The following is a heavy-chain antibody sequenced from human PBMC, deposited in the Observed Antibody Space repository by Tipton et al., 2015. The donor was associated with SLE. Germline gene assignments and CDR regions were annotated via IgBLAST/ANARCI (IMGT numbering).Heavy chain of an antibody. CDR2: IFYAGST. J-gene: IGHJ4*02. V-gene: IGHV4-59*01. Sequence: LRLSCTVSGGSLNSYYWNWIRLPPGKGLEWIGYIFYAGSTNYNPSLRSRVTISVDTSKNQFSLKLSSVTAADTAVYYCTRDRGGTGWPEYYFDYGGQGALVTVSS. CDR1: GGSLNSYY. CDR3: TRDRGGTGWPEYYFDY. D-gene: IGHD6-19*01.